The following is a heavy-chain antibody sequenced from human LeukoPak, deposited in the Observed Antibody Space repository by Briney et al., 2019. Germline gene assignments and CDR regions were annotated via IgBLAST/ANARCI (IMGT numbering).Heavy chain of an antibody. Sequence: GSLRLSCAASVFTFSSYAMSWVRQAPGKGLEWVSAIIGSGGSTYYADSVKGRFTLSRDNTKNTPHLQMNSLRAEDTAVYYCAKDSRVYCYRPQDYGGQGTLVTVSS. CDR2: IIGSGGST. D-gene: IGHD3-22*01. J-gene: IGHJ4*02. V-gene: IGHV3-23*01. CDR1: VFTFSSYA. CDR3: AKDSRVYCYRPQDY.